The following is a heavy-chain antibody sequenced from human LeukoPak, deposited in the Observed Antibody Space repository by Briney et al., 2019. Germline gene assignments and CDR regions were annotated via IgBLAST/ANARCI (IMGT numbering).Heavy chain of an antibody. V-gene: IGHV4-59*01. CDR3: ARDRTEIVATTPYYYYGIDV. D-gene: IGHD1-26*01. Sequence: PSETLSLTCTVSGVSIRSYFWSWIRQPPGKRLEWIGYIDYSGSTNYNPSLKSRVTISVDTSKNQFSLNLSSVTAADTAVYYCARDRTEIVATTPYYYYGIDVRGQGTTVTVSS. CDR2: IDYSGST. CDR1: GVSIRSYF. J-gene: IGHJ6*02.